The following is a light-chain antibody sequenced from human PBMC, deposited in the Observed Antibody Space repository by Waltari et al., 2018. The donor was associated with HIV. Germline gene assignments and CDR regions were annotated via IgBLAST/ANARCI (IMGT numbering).Light chain of an antibody. J-gene: IGKJ2*01. CDR3: QQYHTWVS. V-gene: IGKV3-15*01. Sequence: EIVMTQSPATLSVSPGERASLSCRASQNINGKLAWFQQKPGQAPRLFVYNISTRASGTPARFGGSGSATEFTLTISSLQSEDFGVYYCQQYHTWVSFGRGTSLQI. CDR1: QNINGK. CDR2: NIS.